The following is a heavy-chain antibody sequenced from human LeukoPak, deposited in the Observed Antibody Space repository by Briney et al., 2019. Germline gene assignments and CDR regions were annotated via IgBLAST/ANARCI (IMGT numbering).Heavy chain of an antibody. Sequence: GASVKVSCKASGYTFTSYGISWVRQAPGQGLEWMGWISAYNGNTNYAQKLQGRVTMTTDTSTSTAYMELRSLRSDDTAVYYCARVGSEYSDSPHYFDYWGQGALVTVSS. CDR2: ISAYNGNT. D-gene: IGHD6-6*01. V-gene: IGHV1-18*01. J-gene: IGHJ4*02. CDR3: ARVGSEYSDSPHYFDY. CDR1: GYTFTSYG.